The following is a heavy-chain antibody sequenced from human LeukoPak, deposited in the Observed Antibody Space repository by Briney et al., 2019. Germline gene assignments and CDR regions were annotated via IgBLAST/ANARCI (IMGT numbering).Heavy chain of an antibody. Sequence: SETLSLTCTVSGGSISSYYWSWIRQPPGKGLEWIGYIYYSGSTNYNPSLKSRVTISVDTSKNQFSLKLSSVTAADTAVYYCASLDGYGYGYAYWGQGTLVTVSS. CDR3: ASLDGYGYGYAY. V-gene: IGHV4-59*01. J-gene: IGHJ4*02. CDR1: GGSISSYY. D-gene: IGHD5-18*01. CDR2: IYYSGST.